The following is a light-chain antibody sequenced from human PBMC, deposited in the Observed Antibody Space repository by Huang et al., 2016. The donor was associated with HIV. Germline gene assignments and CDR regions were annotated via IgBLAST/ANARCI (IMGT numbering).Light chain of an antibody. V-gene: IGKV3-11*01. CDR3: QQRRNWLT. J-gene: IGKJ4*01. CDR1: QSIANY. Sequence: EIVLTQSPATLSLSPGERATLSCRASQSIANYLAWYQHKPGQAPRLLIYDSSTRAPGIPGRFSGRGSGTDFTLTISSLEPEDFAVYYCQQRRNWLTFGGGTKVEIK. CDR2: DSS.